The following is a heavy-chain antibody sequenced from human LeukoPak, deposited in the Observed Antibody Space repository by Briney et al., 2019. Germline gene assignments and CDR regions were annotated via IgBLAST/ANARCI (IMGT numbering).Heavy chain of an antibody. CDR1: GGTFSNYA. CDR3: ARGWDYDSGGRPTAYVY. CDR2: IIPIFGTA. V-gene: IGHV1-69*06. D-gene: IGHD3-22*01. J-gene: IGHJ4*02. Sequence: SVKVSCKASGGTFSNYAINWVRQAPGQGLEWMGGIIPIFGTANYAQKFQGRVTITADKSTSTVYMELNSLKSEDTAVYYCARGWDYDSGGRPTAYVYWGQGTLVTVSS.